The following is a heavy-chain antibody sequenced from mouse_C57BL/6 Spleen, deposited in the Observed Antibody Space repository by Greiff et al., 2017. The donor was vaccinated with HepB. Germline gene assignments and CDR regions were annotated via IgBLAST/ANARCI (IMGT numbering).Heavy chain of an antibody. J-gene: IGHJ2*01. CDR3: ARITTVVATPFDY. CDR1: GYAFSSSW. V-gene: IGHV1-82*01. Sequence: QVQLQQSGPELVKPGASVKISCKASGYAFSSSWMNWVKQRPGKGLEWIGRIYPGDGDTNYNGKFKGKATLTADTSSSTAYMQLSSLTSEDSAVYFCARITTVVATPFDYWGQGTTLTVSS. D-gene: IGHD1-1*01. CDR2: IYPGDGDT.